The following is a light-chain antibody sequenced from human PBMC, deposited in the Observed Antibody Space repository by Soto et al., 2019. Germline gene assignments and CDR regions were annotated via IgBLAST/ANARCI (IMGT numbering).Light chain of an antibody. CDR2: DAS. Sequence: DIQMTQSPSSLSASVGARVTITCRASQSISNYLNWYQQKPGKAPKVLIYDASSLQGGVPSRFSGSGSGTDFTLTISSLQPEDFATYYCQQSYTTPPWTFGQGTKVDIK. CDR1: QSISNY. J-gene: IGKJ1*01. V-gene: IGKV1-39*01. CDR3: QQSYTTPPWT.